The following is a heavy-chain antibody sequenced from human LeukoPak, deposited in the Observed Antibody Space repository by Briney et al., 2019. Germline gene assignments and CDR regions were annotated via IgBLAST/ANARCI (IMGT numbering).Heavy chain of an antibody. V-gene: IGHV3-74*01. CDR2: TNIYWNST. CDR3: ARDLEACGGDCNAFDY. J-gene: IGHJ4*01. CDR1: GFTFSNYW. D-gene: IGHD2-21*02. Sequence: GGTLRLSCAVSGFTFSNYWMHWVRLAPGKGLVWVSRTNIYWNSTTYADSVKGRFTISRDNAKNALYLRMNSLRAEDTAVYYCARDLEACGGDCNAFDYWGQGTLAT.